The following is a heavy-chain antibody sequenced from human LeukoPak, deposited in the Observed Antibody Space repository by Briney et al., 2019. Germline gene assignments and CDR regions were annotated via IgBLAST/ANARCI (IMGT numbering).Heavy chain of an antibody. Sequence: ASVKVSCKVSGYTLTELSMHWVRQAPGNGLEWMGGFDPEDGETIYAQKFQGRVTMTEDTSTDTAYMELSSLRSEDTAVYYCATGAHYYDSSGYYGVYWGQGTLVTVSS. V-gene: IGHV1-24*01. CDR1: GYTLTELS. CDR3: ATGAHYYDSSGYYGVY. CDR2: FDPEDGET. J-gene: IGHJ4*02. D-gene: IGHD3-22*01.